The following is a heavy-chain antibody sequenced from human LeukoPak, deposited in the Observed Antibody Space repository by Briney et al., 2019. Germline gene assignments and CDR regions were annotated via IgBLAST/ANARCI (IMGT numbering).Heavy chain of an antibody. CDR3: ARDLHVRGIITNTNWFDP. V-gene: IGHV3-21*01. J-gene: IGHJ5*02. CDR2: ISSSSGSK. Sequence: GGSLRLSCAASGFAFSSYSMKWVRQAPGKGLEWVSSISSSSGSKYYSDSLEGRFTISRDNAKDLLYLQVNSLRAEDTAVYYCARDLHVRGIITNTNWFDPWGEGTLVTVSS. CDR1: GFAFSSYS. D-gene: IGHD3-10*02.